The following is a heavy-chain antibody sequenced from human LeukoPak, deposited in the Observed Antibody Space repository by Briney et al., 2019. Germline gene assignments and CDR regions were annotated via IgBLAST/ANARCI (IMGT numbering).Heavy chain of an antibody. Sequence: PSETLSLTCTVSGGSISSSSYYWGWIRQPPGKGLEWIGYIYYSGSTNYNSSLKSRVSISVDTSKNQFSLKLNSVTAADTAVYYCARQRYYDSSGYYPWGQGTLVTVSS. CDR1: GGSISSSSYY. CDR3: ARQRYYDSSGYYP. V-gene: IGHV4-61*05. CDR2: IYYSGST. J-gene: IGHJ5*02. D-gene: IGHD3-22*01.